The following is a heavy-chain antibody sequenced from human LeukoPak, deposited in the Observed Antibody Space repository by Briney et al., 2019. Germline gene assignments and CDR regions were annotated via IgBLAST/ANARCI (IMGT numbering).Heavy chain of an antibody. J-gene: IGHJ6*03. CDR1: GFTFEDYG. V-gene: IGHV3-20*04. CDR2: INWNGGST. Sequence: GGSLRLSCGASGFTFEDYGMSWVRQAPGKGLEGVSGINWNGGSTGYADSVEGRFTISRDNAKNSLYLQMNSLSAEDTAVYYGAKNGDRGAYCSGGSCYPYYYDYMDVWGKGTTVTISS. CDR3: AKNGDRGAYCSGGSCYPYYYDYMDV. D-gene: IGHD2-15*01.